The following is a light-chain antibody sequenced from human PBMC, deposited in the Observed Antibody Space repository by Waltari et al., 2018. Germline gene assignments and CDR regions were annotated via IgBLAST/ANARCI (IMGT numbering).Light chain of an antibody. CDR2: ECT. CDR1: SSDIWNYDL. CDR3: CSYGGPSSWV. J-gene: IGLJ3*02. V-gene: IGLV2-23*01. Sequence: QSALTQPASMSGSPGQSITVSCPGTSSDIWNYDLVSWYQQFPGKAPKLIIYECTERPSGISSRFSGSKSGNTAFLTISGLQAEDEADYHCCSYGGPSSWVFGGGTKLTVL.